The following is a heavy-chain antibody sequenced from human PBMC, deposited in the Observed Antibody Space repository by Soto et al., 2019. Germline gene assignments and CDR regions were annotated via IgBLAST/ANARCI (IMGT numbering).Heavy chain of an antibody. CDR1: GGIFTNNA. CDR3: ATGGHNDGYNFYHGMDV. J-gene: IGHJ6*02. Sequence: QVQVVQSGAEVKKPGSSVKVSCKVSGGIFTNNAISWVLQAPGQGLEWLGGVIPLFDTAYYAQIFRGRLRISADGATTTDYMELSGLTSADQAVYFCATGGHNDGYNFYHGMDVWGQGTPVNVS. D-gene: IGHD5-18*01. CDR2: VIPLFDTA. V-gene: IGHV1-69*01.